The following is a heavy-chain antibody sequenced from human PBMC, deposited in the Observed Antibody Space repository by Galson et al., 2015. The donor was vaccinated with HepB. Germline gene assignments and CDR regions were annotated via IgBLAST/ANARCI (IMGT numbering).Heavy chain of an antibody. J-gene: IGHJ4*02. Sequence: YVRLSGAASGFTFSTYAMPWARQAPGKGLEWVAVISHDGNTEYYADSVKGRFTISRDNSQTTLYLQVNNLAPKDTAVYYCASGTASKPGIDYWGQGTLVTVSS. CDR2: ISHDGNTE. CDR3: ASGTASKPGIDY. D-gene: IGHD1-14*01. CDR1: GFTFSTYA. V-gene: IGHV3-30*04.